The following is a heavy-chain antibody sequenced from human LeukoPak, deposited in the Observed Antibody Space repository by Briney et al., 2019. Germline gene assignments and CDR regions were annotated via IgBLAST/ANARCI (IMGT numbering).Heavy chain of an antibody. V-gene: IGHV3-15*01. CDR3: TTAVAETGDDYYYYYMDV. D-gene: IGHD6-19*01. Sequence: GGSLRLSCAASGFTFSSYGMHWVRQAPGKGLEWVGRIKSKTDGGTTDYAAPVKGRFTISRDDSKNTLYLQMNSLKTEDTAVYYCTTAVAETGDDYYYYYMDVWGKGTTVAVSS. CDR1: GFTFSSYG. J-gene: IGHJ6*03. CDR2: IKSKTDGGTT.